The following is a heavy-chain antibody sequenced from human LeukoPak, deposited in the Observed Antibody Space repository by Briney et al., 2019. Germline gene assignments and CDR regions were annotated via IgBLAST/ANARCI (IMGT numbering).Heavy chain of an antibody. CDR1: GGPMNNYY. CDR2: IYYSGSP. D-gene: IGHD6-19*01. CDR3: ARPREQWLGNDAFDM. V-gene: IGHV4-59*08. J-gene: IGHJ3*02. Sequence: SETLSLTCTVSGGPMNNYYWSWIRKPPGKGLEWLGYIYYSGSPNYNPSLKSRVTIAIDTSKKQFSLKLSSVTAADTAVYYCARPREQWLGNDAFDMWGQGTMVTASS.